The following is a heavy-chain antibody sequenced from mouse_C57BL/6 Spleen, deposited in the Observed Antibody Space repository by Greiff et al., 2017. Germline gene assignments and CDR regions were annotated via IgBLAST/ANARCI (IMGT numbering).Heavy chain of an antibody. Sequence: LQESGPELVKPGASVKISCKASGYSFTSYYIHWVQQRPGQGLEWIGWISPGSGNTKYNEKFKGKATLTADTSSSTAYMQLSSLTSEDSAVYYCARSPGGYFDVWGTGTTVTVSS. V-gene: IGHV1-66*01. CDR3: ARSPGGYFDV. CDR1: GYSFTSYY. J-gene: IGHJ1*03. CDR2: ISPGSGNT.